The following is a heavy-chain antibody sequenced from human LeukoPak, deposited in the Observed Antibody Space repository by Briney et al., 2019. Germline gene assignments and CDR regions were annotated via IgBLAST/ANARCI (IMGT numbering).Heavy chain of an antibody. CDR1: GFTFSNAW. CDR3: TTEWIQLRAGFDY. Sequence: GGSLRLSCAASGFTFSNAWMSWVRQAPGKGLEWVGRIKSKTDGGTTDYAAPVKGRFTISRDDPKNTLYLQMNSLKTEDTAVYYCTTEWIQLRAGFDYWGQGTLVTVSS. V-gene: IGHV3-15*01. D-gene: IGHD5-18*01. J-gene: IGHJ4*02. CDR2: IKSKTDGGTT.